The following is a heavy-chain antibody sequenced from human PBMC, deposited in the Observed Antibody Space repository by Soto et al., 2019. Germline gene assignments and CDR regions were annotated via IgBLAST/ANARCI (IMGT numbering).Heavy chain of an antibody. V-gene: IGHV4-31*03. CDR1: GGSISSGGYY. J-gene: IGHJ5*02. CDR3: ARAPPLRYFGGWFDP. D-gene: IGHD3-9*01. CDR2: IFYSGST. Sequence: SETLSLTCTVSGGSISSGGYYWSWIRQHPGKGLEWIGYIFYSGSTYYNPSLKSRVTISVDTSKNQFSLKLSSVTAADTAVYYCARAPPLRYFGGWFDPWGQGTLVTVSS.